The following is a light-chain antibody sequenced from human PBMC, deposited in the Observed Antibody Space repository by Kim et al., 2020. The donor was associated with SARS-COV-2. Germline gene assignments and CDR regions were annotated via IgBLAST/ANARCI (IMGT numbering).Light chain of an antibody. CDR3: QQYRNLTIT. CDR1: LDIKNY. J-gene: IGKJ5*01. V-gene: IGKV1-33*01. CDR2: DAS. Sequence: ASVDNRITITCQASLDIKNYLNWYQQKPGKAPQLMIYDASNLETGVPSRFSGGGSGTDFTFIISSLQPEDIATYYCQQYRNLTITFGPGTRLEIK.